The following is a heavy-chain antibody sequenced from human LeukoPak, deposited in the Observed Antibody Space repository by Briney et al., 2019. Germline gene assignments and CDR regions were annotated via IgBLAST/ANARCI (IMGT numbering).Heavy chain of an antibody. CDR1: GFTFSNYW. CDR2: IKNDGSTT. CDR3: ASDPYYGDADLDY. D-gene: IGHD4-17*01. J-gene: IGHJ4*02. V-gene: IGHV3-74*01. Sequence: PGGSLRLSCAASGFTFSNYWMHWVRQAPGKGLVWVSRIKNDGSTTTYADSVKGRFTISRDNAKNTLYLQMNSLRAEDTAVYYCASDPYYGDADLDYWGQGTLVTVSS.